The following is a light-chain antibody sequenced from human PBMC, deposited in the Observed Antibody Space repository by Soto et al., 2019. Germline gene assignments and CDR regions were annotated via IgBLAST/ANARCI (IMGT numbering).Light chain of an antibody. CDR3: SAYTSSSTQV. CDR1: SSDVGRYNY. Sequence: QSVLTQPASVSGSPGQSITVSCTGTSSDVGRYNYVSWYQQHPGKAPKLMIFEVSNRPSGVSNRFSGSKSGNTASLTISGLQAEDEADYYCSAYTSSSTQVFGTGTKLTVL. CDR2: EVS. J-gene: IGLJ1*01. V-gene: IGLV2-14*01.